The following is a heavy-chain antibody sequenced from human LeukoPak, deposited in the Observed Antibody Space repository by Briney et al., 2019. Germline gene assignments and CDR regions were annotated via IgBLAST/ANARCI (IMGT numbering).Heavy chain of an antibody. J-gene: IGHJ5*02. CDR2: IIPILGIA. Sequence: SVKVSCKASGGTFSSYAISWVRQAPGQGLEWMGRIIPILGIANYAQKFQGRVTITADESTSTAYMELSSLRSEDTAVYYCARALPFEYYHMYNWFDPWGQGTLVTVSS. CDR3: ARALPFEYYHMYNWFDP. V-gene: IGHV1-69*04. D-gene: IGHD2/OR15-2a*01. CDR1: GGTFSSYA.